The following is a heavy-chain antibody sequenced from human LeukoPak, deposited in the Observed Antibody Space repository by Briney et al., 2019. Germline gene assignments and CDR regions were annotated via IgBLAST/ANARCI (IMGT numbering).Heavy chain of an antibody. J-gene: IGHJ4*02. CDR3: ASATRYDFWSGYLDKTGDPFKYYFDY. Sequence: GGPLRLSCAASGFTFSSYWMSWVRQAPGKGLEWVANIKQDGSEKYYVDSVKGRFTISRDNAKNSLYLQMNSLRAEDTAVYYCASATRYDFWSGYLDKTGDPFKYYFDYWGQGTLVTVSS. V-gene: IGHV3-7*01. D-gene: IGHD3-3*01. CDR2: IKQDGSEK. CDR1: GFTFSSYW.